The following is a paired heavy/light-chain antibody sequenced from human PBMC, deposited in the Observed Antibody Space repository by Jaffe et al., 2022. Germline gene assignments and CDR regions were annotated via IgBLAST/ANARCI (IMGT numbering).Heavy chain of an antibody. Sequence: QVQLQESGPGLVKPSQTLSLTCTVSGGSISSGSYYWSWIRQPAGKGLEWIGRIYTSGSTNYNPSLKSRVTISVDTSKNQFSLKLSSVTAADTAVYYCARKPYHVDNDAFDIWGQGTMVTVSS. V-gene: IGHV4-61*02. J-gene: IGHJ3*02. CDR2: IYTSGST. D-gene: IGHD5-12*01. CDR3: ARKPYHVDNDAFDI. CDR1: GGSISSGSYY.
Light chain of an antibody. CDR2: LEGSGSY. J-gene: IGLJ1*01. CDR3: ETWDSNTHV. V-gene: IGLV4-60*03. Sequence: QPVLTQSSSASASLGSSVKLTCTLSSGHSSYIIAWHQQQPGKAPRYLMKLEGSGSYNKGSGVPDRFSGSSSGADRYLTISNLQSEDEADYYCETWDSNTHVFGTGTKVTVL. CDR1: SGHSSYI.